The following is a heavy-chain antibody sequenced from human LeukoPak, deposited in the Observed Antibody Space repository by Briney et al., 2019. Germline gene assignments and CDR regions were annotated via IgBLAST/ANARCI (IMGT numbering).Heavy chain of an antibody. V-gene: IGHV3-7*01. CDR1: EFTFSDYW. CDR2: INEDGSDE. D-gene: IGHD1-1*01. Sequence: GGSLRLSCVASEFTFSDYWMSWVRQAPGKGLEWVASINEDGSDEYYVGSVKGRLTISRDNAKNSLHLQMNSLRAEDTAVYYCGRYLRSTSGSIWGQGTLVTVSS. J-gene: IGHJ4*02. CDR3: GRYLRSTSGSI.